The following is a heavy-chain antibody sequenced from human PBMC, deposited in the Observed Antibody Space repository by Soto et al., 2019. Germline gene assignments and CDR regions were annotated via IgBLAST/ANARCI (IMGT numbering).Heavy chain of an antibody. J-gene: IGHJ4*02. CDR2: IKSKTDGGTT. V-gene: IGHV3-15*01. CDR1: GFTFSNAW. CDR3: TTGLIWFGELSADY. D-gene: IGHD3-10*01. Sequence: PGGSLRLSCAASGFTFSNAWTSWVRQAPGKGLEWVGRIKSKTDGGTTDYAAPVKGRFTISRDDSKNTLYLQMNSLKTEDTAVYYCTTGLIWFGELSADYWGQGTLVTVSS.